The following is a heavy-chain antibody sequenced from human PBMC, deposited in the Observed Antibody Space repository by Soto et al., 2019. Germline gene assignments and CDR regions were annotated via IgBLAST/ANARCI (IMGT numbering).Heavy chain of an antibody. J-gene: IGHJ5*02. CDR1: GFTFSSYA. V-gene: IGHV3-23*01. CDR2: ISGSGGST. Sequence: GGSLRLSCAASGFTFSSYAMSWVRQAPGKGLEWVSAISGSGGSTYYADSVKGRFTISRDNPKNTLYLQMNSLGAEDTAVYYCAKNRDIVVVPAAIGAINWFDPWGQGTLVTVSS. CDR3: AKNRDIVVVPAAIGAINWFDP. D-gene: IGHD2-2*01.